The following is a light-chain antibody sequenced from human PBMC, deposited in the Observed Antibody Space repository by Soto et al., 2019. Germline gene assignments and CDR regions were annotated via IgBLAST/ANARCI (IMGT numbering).Light chain of an antibody. CDR2: GAS. V-gene: IGKV3-15*01. CDR1: QSVSSN. CDR3: QQYNNWPPWT. J-gene: IGKJ1*01. Sequence: EIVMTQSPATLSVSPGERATLSCRASQSVSSNLAWYQQKPGQAPRLLIYGASTRATGIPARFSGSVSGTEFTITIRSLQSEDFAVYYCQQYNNWPPWTFGQGTTVEIK.